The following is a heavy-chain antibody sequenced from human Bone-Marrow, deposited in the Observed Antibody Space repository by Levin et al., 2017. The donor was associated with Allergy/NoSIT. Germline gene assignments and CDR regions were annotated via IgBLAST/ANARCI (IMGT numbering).Heavy chain of an antibody. CDR3: TRDWPPGH. V-gene: IGHV4-38-2*02. Sequence: SETLSLTCAVSGYSISSGYYWSWIRQSPGKGLEWLVSFYPNGNTYYNPSLTSRVTIPLDTPKNQFSLKLTSVTAADTAVYYCTRDWPPGHWGPGTLVTVSS. CDR1: GYSISSGYY. D-gene: IGHD2-2*01. CDR2: FYPNGNT. J-gene: IGHJ4*02.